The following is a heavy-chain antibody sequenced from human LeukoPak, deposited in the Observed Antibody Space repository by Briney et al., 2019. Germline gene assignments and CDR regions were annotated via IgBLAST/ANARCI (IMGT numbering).Heavy chain of an antibody. CDR3: ARRLLYGGNSEFYFDY. CDR2: IYHSGST. CDR1: GYSISSGYY. J-gene: IGHJ4*02. D-gene: IGHD4-23*01. V-gene: IGHV4-38-2*02. Sequence: PSETLSLTCTVSGYSISSGYYWGWIRQPPGKGLEWIGSIYHSGSTYYNPSLKSRVTISVDTSKNQFSLKLSSVTAADTAVYYCARRLLYGGNSEFYFDYWGQGTLVTVSS.